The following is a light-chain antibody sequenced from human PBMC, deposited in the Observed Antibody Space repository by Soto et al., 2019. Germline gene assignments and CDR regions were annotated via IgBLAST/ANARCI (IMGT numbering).Light chain of an antibody. CDR3: QQQYSLPYT. V-gene: IGKV4-1*01. Sequence: DIVMTQSPDSLSVSLGERATINCKSSQNVLYSSNNKNYLAWYQHKPGQPPKLLIYWASISESGVPDRFTGGGSGTDFTLAISSLQAEDVAIYYCQQQYSLPYTFGQGTKLEIK. CDR1: QNVLYSSNNKNY. CDR2: WAS. J-gene: IGKJ2*01.